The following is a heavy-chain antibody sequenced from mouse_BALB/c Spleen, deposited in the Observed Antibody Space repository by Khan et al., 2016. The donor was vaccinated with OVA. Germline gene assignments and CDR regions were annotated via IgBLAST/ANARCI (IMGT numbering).Heavy chain of an antibody. Sequence: VQLQQPGAELVKPGASVKLSCTASGFTIKDTYIHWVQQRPDQGLEWIGRIDPANGYTKFDPKFQGQATIAADPSSNTAYLQLSSLTSEDTAVFFCARDYWDVFAYWGQGTLVSVSA. D-gene: IGHD4-1*01. V-gene: IGHV14-3*02. J-gene: IGHJ3*01. CDR3: ARDYWDVFAY. CDR1: GFTIKDTY. CDR2: IDPANGYT.